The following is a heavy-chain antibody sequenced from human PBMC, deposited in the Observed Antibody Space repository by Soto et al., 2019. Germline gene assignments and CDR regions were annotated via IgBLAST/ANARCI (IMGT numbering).Heavy chain of an antibody. D-gene: IGHD1-26*01. V-gene: IGHV3-23*01. CDR1: GFTFSSYA. CDR3: ARDYPGGSYYDY. J-gene: IGHJ4*02. CDR2: ISGSGGST. Sequence: GGSLRLSCAASGFTFSSYAMSWVRQAPGKGLEWVSAISGSGGSTYYVDSVKGRFTISRDNAKNSLYLQMNSLRAEDTAVYYCARDYPGGSYYDYWGQGTLVTVSS.